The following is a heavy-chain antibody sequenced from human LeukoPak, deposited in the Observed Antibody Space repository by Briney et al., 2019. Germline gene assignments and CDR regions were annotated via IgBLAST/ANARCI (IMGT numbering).Heavy chain of an antibody. J-gene: IGHJ4*02. CDR3: ATQNWNYGVVVDY. CDR2: IKQDGSEK. CDR1: GFTFSSYW. D-gene: IGHD1-7*01. Sequence: GGSLRLSCAASGFTFSSYWMSWVRQAPGKGLEWVANIKQDGSEKYYVDSVKGRFTISRDNAKNSLYLQMNSLRAEDTAVYYCATQNWNYGVVVDYWGQGTLVTVSS. V-gene: IGHV3-7*01.